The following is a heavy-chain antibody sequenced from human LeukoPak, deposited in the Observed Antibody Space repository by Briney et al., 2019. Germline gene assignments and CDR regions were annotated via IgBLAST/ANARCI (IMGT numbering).Heavy chain of an antibody. CDR1: GFTFSSYA. V-gene: IGHV3-23*01. J-gene: IGHJ6*02. CDR2: ISGSGGST. Sequence: GGSLRLSCAASGFTFSSYAMSWFRQAPGKGLEWVSAISGSGGSTYYADSVKGRFTISRDNSKNTLYLQLNSLRAEDTAVYYCAKVAFTVMVRGSMDVWGQGTTVTVSS. D-gene: IGHD3-10*01. CDR3: AKVAFTVMVRGSMDV.